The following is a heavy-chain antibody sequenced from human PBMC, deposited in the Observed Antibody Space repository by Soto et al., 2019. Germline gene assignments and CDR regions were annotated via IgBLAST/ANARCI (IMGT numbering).Heavy chain of an antibody. CDR2: ISSSSSYI. CDR3: ARVVDYYDPYYYYGMDV. V-gene: IGHV3-21*01. Sequence: EVQLVESGGGLVKPGGSLRLSCAASGFTFSYYSMNWVRHAPGKGLEWVSSISSSSSYISYADSVKGRFTISRDNAKNSLYLQMNSLRAEDAAVYYCARVVDYYDPYYYYGMDVWGQGTTVTVSS. D-gene: IGHD3-22*01. CDR1: GFTFSYYS. J-gene: IGHJ6*02.